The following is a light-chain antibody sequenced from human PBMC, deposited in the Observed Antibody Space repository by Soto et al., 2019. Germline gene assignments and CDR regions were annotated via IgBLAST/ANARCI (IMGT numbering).Light chain of an antibody. CDR3: SSYTSSSTQV. CDR2: EVS. J-gene: IGLJ1*01. CDR1: SSDVGGYNY. V-gene: IGLV2-14*01. Sequence: QSVLTQPASVSGSPGQSITISCTGTSSDVGGYNYVSWYQQHPGKAPKLMIYEVSYRPSGVSNRFSGSKSGNTASLTISGLQAEDEADYYCSSYTSSSTQVLGTGTKVTVL.